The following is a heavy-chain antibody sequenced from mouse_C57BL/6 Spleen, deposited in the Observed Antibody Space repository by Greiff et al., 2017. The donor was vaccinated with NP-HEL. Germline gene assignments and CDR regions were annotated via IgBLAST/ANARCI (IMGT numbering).Heavy chain of an antibody. CDR2: INPNNGGT. CDR1: GYTFTDYN. V-gene: IGHV1-18*01. CDR3: ARRDGRSYASYWYFDV. Sequence: VQLQQSGPELVKPGASVKIPCKASGYTFTDYNMDWVKQSHGKSLEWIGDINPNNGGTIYNQKFKGKATLTVDKSSSTAYMELRSLTSEDTAVYDCARRDGRSYASYWYFDVWGTGTTVTVSS. J-gene: IGHJ1*03. D-gene: IGHD1-1*01.